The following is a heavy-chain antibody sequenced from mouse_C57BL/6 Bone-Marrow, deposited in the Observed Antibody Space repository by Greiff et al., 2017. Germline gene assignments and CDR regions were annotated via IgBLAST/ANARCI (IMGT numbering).Heavy chain of an antibody. Sequence: VKLMESGPGLVAPSQSLSITCTVSGFSLTSYAISWVRQPPGKGLEWLGVIWTGGGTNYNSALKSRLSICKDNSKSQVFLKMNSLQTDDTARYYGARNRGYYDWVWFAYWGQGTLVTVSA. V-gene: IGHV2-9-1*01. D-gene: IGHD2-3*01. CDR3: ARNRGYYDWVWFAY. CDR2: IWTGGGT. CDR1: GFSLTSYA. J-gene: IGHJ3*01.